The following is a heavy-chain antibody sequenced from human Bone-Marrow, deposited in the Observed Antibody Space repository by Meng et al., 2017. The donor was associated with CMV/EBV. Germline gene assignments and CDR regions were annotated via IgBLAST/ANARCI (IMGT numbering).Heavy chain of an antibody. D-gene: IGHD3-22*01. CDR3: ARKGRDYYDSSGYNWFDP. CDR1: TFSSYA. J-gene: IGHJ5*02. V-gene: IGHV1-69*10. CDR2: IIPILGIA. Sequence: TFSSYAISWVRQAPGQGREWMGGIIPILGIANYAQKFQGRVTITADKSTSTAYMELSSLRSEDTAVYYCARKGRDYYDSSGYNWFDPWGQGTLVTVSS.